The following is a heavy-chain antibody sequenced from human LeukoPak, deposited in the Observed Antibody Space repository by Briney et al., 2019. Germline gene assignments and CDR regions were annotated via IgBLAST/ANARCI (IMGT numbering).Heavy chain of an antibody. CDR2: ISSSGSTI. D-gene: IGHD3-9*01. V-gene: IGHV3-48*03. CDR3: ARDLYYDILTGYYKVVGFDY. Sequence: PGGSLRLSCAASGFTFSSYEMNWVRQAPGKGLEWVSYISSSGSTIYYADSVKGRFTISRDNAKNSLYLQMNSLRAEDTAVYYCARDLYYDILTGYYKVVGFDYWGQGTLVTVSS. CDR1: GFTFSSYE. J-gene: IGHJ4*02.